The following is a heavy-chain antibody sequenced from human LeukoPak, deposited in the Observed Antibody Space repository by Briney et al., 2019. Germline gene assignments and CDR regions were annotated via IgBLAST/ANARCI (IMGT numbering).Heavy chain of an antibody. J-gene: IGHJ4*02. CDR3: AXDQDYYNSGSLDY. CDR1: GYTFTGYY. Sequence: ASVKVSCKASGYTFTGYYMHWVRQAPGQGLEWMGWINPNSGGTNYAQKFQGRVTMTRDTSISTAYMELSRLGSDDAAVYYCAXDQDYYNSGSLDYWGQGTLVTVSS. D-gene: IGHD3-10*01. CDR2: INPNSGGT. V-gene: IGHV1-2*02.